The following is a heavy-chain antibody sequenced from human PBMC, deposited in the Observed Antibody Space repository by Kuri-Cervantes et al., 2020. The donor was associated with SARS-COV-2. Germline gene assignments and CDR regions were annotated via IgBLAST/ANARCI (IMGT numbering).Heavy chain of an antibody. D-gene: IGHD2-15*01. CDR2: ISSSTTYT. J-gene: IGHJ6*03. CDR3: ARGGLCSGGSCYHYSYYMDV. CDR1: GFSFSDYY. Sequence: GESLKISCAASGFSFSDYYMIWIRQAPGKGLEWVSYISSSTTYTNHADSVKGRFTISRDNAKNSPYLHMDSLRAEDSAVYSCARGGLCSGGSCYHYSYYMDVWGKGTTVTVSS. V-gene: IGHV3-11*06.